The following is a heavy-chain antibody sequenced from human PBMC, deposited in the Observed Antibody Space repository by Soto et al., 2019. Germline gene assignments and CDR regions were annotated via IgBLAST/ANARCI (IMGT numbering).Heavy chain of an antibody. D-gene: IGHD3-16*01. V-gene: IGHV3-7*03. CDR2: INEEGSEK. J-gene: IGHJ4*02. CDR3: ARTGWPQSSYYFDY. CDR1: GFRFSLFW. Sequence: GGSLRLSCAASGFRFSLFWMSWVRQTPGKGLEWVANINEEGSEKILADSVKGRFTISRDNAKNSLSLQMNSLTADDTAVYYCARTGWPQSSYYFDYWGQGTLVTVSS.